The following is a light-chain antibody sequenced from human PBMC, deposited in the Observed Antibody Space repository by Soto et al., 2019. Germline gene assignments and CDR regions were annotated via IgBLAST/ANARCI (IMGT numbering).Light chain of an antibody. CDR2: AAS. V-gene: IGKV1-8*01. J-gene: IGKJ2*01. CDR1: QGISSY. CDR3: QQYYSYPMYP. Sequence: AIRMTQSPSSFSASTGDRVTITCRASQGISSYLAWYQQKPGKAPKLLVYAASTLQSGVPSRFSGSGSGKDFTLTISCLQSEDFATYYCQQYYSYPMYPFGQGTKVDIK.